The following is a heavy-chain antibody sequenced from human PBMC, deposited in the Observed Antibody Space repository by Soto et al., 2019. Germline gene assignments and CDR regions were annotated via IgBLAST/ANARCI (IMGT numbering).Heavy chain of an antibody. CDR3: ARDRWEFQLFYYGLDV. CDR2: IWYDGSND. Sequence: GGSLRLSCAASGLTFSNYGMHWVRQAPGKGLEWVAIIWYDGSNDYYVDSVKGRFTISRDNSKNTPSLQMNSLRAEDTAVYYCARDRWEFQLFYYGLDVWGQGTTVTVSS. V-gene: IGHV3-33*01. D-gene: IGHD1-26*01. J-gene: IGHJ6*02. CDR1: GLTFSNYG.